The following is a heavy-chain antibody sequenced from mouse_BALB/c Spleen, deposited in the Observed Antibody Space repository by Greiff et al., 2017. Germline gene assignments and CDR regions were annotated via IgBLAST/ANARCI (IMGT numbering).Heavy chain of an antibody. Sequence: VQLQQSGPELVKPGASVKMSCKASGYTFTDYVISWVKQRTGQGLEWIGEIYPGSGSTYYNEKFKGKATLTADKSSNTAYMQLSSLTSEDSAVYFCARRERAYYGNYDAMDYWGQGTSVTVSS. CDR3: ARRERAYYGNYDAMDY. CDR2: IYPGSGST. CDR1: GYTFTDYV. V-gene: IGHV1-81*01. J-gene: IGHJ4*01. D-gene: IGHD2-10*01.